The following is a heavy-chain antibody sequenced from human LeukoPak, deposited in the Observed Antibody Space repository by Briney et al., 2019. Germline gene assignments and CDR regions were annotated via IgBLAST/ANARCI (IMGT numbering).Heavy chain of an antibody. CDR1: GGSFSGYY. V-gene: IGHV4-34*01. J-gene: IGHJ4*02. D-gene: IGHD6-13*01. CDR2: INHSGST. Sequence: PSETLSLTCYGGSFSGYYWSWIRQPPGKGLVWIGEINHSGSTNYNPSLKSRVTISVDTSKNQFSLKLSSVTAADTAVYYCARGSRRYRRGYFDYWGQGTLVTVSS. CDR3: ARGSRRYRRGYFDY.